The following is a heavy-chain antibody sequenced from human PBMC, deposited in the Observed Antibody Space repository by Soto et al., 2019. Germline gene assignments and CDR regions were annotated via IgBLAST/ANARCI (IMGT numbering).Heavy chain of an antibody. CDR2: ISAYNGNT. CDR1: GYTFTSYG. J-gene: IGHJ6*02. Sequence: GASVKVSCKASGYTFTSYGISWVRQAPGQELDWMGWISAYNGNTNYAQKLQGRVTMTTDTSTSTAYMELRSLRSDDTAVYYCPRLRDIVLMVYAIPYGTDVWGQGTTVTVSS. D-gene: IGHD2-8*01. V-gene: IGHV1-18*01. CDR3: PRLRDIVLMVYAIPYGTDV.